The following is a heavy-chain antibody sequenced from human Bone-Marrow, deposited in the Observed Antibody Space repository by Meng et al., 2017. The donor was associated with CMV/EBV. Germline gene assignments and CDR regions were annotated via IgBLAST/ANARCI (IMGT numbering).Heavy chain of an antibody. CDR2: ISSSSSYI. Sequence: GESLKISCAASGFTFSSYSMNWVRQAPGKGLEWVSSISSSSSYIYYADSVKGRFTISRDNAKNSLYLQMSSLRAGDSAVYYCASGSRTASHPWGQGTLVTVSS. CDR3: ASGSRTASHP. V-gene: IGHV3-21*01. CDR1: GFTFSSYS. J-gene: IGHJ5*02. D-gene: IGHD1-1*01.